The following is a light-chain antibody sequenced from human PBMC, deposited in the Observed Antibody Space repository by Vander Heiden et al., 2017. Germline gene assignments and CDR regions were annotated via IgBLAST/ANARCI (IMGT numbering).Light chain of an antibody. Sequence: QSVLTQPPSASGTPGQRVTISCSGSSSNIGSNTVNWYQQLPGTAPKLLIYSNNPRPSGVPDRFSGSKSGTSASLAISGLQSEDEADYYCAASDDSLNGVVFGGGTKLTVL. CDR2: SNN. V-gene: IGLV1-44*01. CDR1: SSNIGSNT. J-gene: IGLJ2*01. CDR3: AASDDSLNGVV.